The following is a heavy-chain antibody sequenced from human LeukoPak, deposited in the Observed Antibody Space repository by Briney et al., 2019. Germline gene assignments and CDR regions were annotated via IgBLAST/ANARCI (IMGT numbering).Heavy chain of an antibody. Sequence: GGSLRLSCAASGFTFSSYSMNWVRQAPGKGLEWVSSISSSSSYIYYADSVKGRFTISRDNAKNSLYLQMNSLRAEDTAVYYCARGIVAAGTDHWGQGTLVTVSS. D-gene: IGHD6-13*01. CDR1: GFTFSSYS. J-gene: IGHJ4*02. V-gene: IGHV3-21*01. CDR3: ARGIVAAGTDH. CDR2: ISSSSSYI.